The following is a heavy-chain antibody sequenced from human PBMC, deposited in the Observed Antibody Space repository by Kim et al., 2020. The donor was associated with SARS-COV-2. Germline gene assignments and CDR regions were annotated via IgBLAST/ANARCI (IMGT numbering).Heavy chain of an antibody. J-gene: IGHJ6*03. CDR2: INHSGST. Sequence: SETLSLTCAVYGGSFSGYYWSWIRQPPGKGLEWIGEINHSGSTNYNPSLKSRVTISVDTSKNQFSLKLSSVTAADTAVYYCARAIAARRFNYYYYYYMDV. V-gene: IGHV4-34*01. CDR1: GGSFSGYY. D-gene: IGHD6-6*01. CDR3: ARAIAARRFNYYYYYYMDV.